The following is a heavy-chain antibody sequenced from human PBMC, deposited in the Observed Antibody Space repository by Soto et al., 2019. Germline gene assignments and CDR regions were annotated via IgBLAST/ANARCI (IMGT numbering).Heavy chain of an antibody. J-gene: IGHJ4*02. D-gene: IGHD1-26*01. CDR3: ATFIVGATM. V-gene: IGHV3-53*01. CDR1: GFTVSSNY. CDR2: IYSGGST. Sequence: GGSLRLSCAVSGFTVSSNYMSWVRQAPGKGLEWVSLIYSGGSTYYADSVKGRFTISRDNSKNTLYLQMNSLRAEDTAVYYCATFIVGATMWGPGTLVTVSS.